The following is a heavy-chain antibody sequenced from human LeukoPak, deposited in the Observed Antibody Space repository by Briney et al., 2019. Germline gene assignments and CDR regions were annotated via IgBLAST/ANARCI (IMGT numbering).Heavy chain of an antibody. J-gene: IGHJ6*02. V-gene: IGHV1-18*01. CDR2: MSAYNGNT. CDR1: GYTFSNYG. D-gene: IGHD4-23*01. CDR3: TRADFGGKSDYYFHGLDV. Sequence: ASVKVSCKASGYTFSNYGISWVRQAPGQGLEWMGWMSAYNGNTDYAQKFQGRVTMTRDTSTSTVYMELSSLRSEVTAVYYCTRADFGGKSDYYFHGLDVWGQGTTVTVSS.